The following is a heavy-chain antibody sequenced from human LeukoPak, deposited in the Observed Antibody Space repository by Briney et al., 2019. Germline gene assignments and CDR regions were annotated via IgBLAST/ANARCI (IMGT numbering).Heavy chain of an antibody. CDR1: GGTFSSYA. J-gene: IGHJ4*02. D-gene: IGHD2-2*01. Sequence: GASVKVSCKASGGTFSSYAISWVRQAPGQGLEWMGRIIPILGIANYAQKFQGRVTITADKSTSTAYMELSSLRSEDTAVYYCARDNIVVVPAAMPPDYWGQGTLVTVSS. CDR2: IIPILGIA. CDR3: ARDNIVVVPAAMPPDY. V-gene: IGHV1-69*04.